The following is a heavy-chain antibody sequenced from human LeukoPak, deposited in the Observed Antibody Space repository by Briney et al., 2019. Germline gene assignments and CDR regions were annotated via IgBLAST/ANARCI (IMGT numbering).Heavy chain of an antibody. CDR3: AIMGSGTGTGFDY. V-gene: IGHV1-69*05. CDR2: IIPIFGTA. Sequence: SVKVSCKASGGTFSSYAISWVRQAPGQGLEWMGGIIPIFGTANYAQKFQGRVTIITDESTSTAYMELSSLRSEDTAVYYCAIMGSGTGTGFDYWGQGTLVTVSS. J-gene: IGHJ4*02. D-gene: IGHD1-1*01. CDR1: GGTFSSYA.